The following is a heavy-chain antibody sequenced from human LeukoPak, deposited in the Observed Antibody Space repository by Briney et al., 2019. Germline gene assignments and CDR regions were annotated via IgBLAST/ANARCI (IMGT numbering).Heavy chain of an antibody. V-gene: IGHV3-74*01. CDR2: VSSDGRST. Sequence: GRSLRLSCAASGSIFSSYWLHWVRQAPGRGLVWVSRVSSDGRSTTYADSVNGRFNITRDNAKNTLYLQMNSLRVDDAAVYYCASGYRYGHGGYFDYWGQGTLVIVSS. D-gene: IGHD5-18*01. CDR1: GSIFSSYW. J-gene: IGHJ4*02. CDR3: ASGYRYGHGGYFDY.